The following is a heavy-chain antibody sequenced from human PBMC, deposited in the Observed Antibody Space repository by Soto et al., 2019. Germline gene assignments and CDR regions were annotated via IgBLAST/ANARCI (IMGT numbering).Heavy chain of an antibody. CDR2: TYDSGST. CDR3: AREIIPLTTDWYFDL. J-gene: IGHJ2*01. D-gene: IGHD4-17*01. CDR1: GGSISGGGYY. V-gene: IGHV4-30-4*01. Sequence: QVQLQESGPGLVKPSETLSLTCTVSGGSISGGGYYWSWIRHPPWKGLEWIGYTYDSGSTYYNPSLTSRISISVDTSKTQFSLRLTSVTAADTAVYYCAREIIPLTTDWYFDLWGRGTLVTVSS.